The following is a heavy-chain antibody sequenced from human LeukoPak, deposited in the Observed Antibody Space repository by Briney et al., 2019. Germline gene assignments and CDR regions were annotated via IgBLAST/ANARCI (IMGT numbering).Heavy chain of an antibody. J-gene: IGHJ6*04. V-gene: IGHV3-48*03. CDR3: AELGITMIGGV. CDR1: GFTFSSYE. D-gene: IGHD3-10*02. Sequence: GSLRLSCAASGFTFSSYEMNWVRQAPGKGLEWVSYISSSGSTIYYADSVKGRFTISRDNAKNSLYLQMNSLRAEDTAVYYCAELGITMIGGVWGRGTTVTISS. CDR2: ISSSGSTI.